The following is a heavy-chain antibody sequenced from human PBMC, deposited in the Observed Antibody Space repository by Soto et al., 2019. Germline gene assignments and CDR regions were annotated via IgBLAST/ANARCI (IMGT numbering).Heavy chain of an antibody. J-gene: IGHJ6*03. CDR1: GGSISSGGYY. D-gene: IGHD2-2*01. CDR3: ARGLYCSSTSCYEYYYYYYMDV. CDR2: IYYSGST. V-gene: IGHV4-31*03. Sequence: SETLSLTCTVSGGSISSGGYYWSWIRQHPGKGLEWIGYIYYSGSTYYNPSLKSRVTISVDTSKNQFSLKLSSVTAADTAVYYCARGLYCSSTSCYEYYYYYYMDVWGKGTTVTVSS.